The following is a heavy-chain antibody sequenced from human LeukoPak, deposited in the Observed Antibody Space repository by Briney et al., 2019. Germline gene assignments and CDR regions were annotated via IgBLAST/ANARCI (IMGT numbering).Heavy chain of an antibody. CDR2: IYDSGST. CDR3: ARDCSGGSCYGAFDI. J-gene: IGHJ3*02. Sequence: SQTLSLTCTVSGASIRSGDYYWSWIRRPPGKGLEWIGYIYDSGSTYYNPSLKSRITISVDTSENRFSLKLSSVTATDTAVYYCARDCSGGSCYGAFDIWGQGTMVTVSS. CDR1: GASIRSGDYY. D-gene: IGHD2-15*01. V-gene: IGHV4-30-4*01.